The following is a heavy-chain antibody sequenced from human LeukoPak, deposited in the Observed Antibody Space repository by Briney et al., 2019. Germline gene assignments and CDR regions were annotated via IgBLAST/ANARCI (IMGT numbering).Heavy chain of an antibody. CDR3: AKDKRVVRGLTFFDY. V-gene: IGHV3-43*02. CDR2: ISGDGGST. CDR1: GFTFDDYA. J-gene: IGHJ4*02. Sequence: GGSLRLSCAASGFTFDDYAMHWVRQAPGKGLEWVSLISGDGGSTYYADSVEGRFTISRDNSKNSLYLQMNSLRTEDTALYYCAKDKRVVRGLTFFDYWGQGTLVTVSS. D-gene: IGHD3-10*01.